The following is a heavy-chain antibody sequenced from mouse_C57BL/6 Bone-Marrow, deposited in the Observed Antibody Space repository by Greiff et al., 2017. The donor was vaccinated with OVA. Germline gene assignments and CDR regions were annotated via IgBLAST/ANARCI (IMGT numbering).Heavy chain of an antibody. V-gene: IGHV1-81*01. CDR1: GYTFTSYG. Sequence: QVQLQQSGAELARPGASVKLSCKASGYTFTSYGISWVKQRTGQGLEWIGEIYPRSGNTYYNEKFKGKATLTADKSSSTAYMELRSLTSEDSAVYFCARCLLLRLYYLDYWGQGTTLTVSS. CDR3: ARCLLLRLYYLDY. CDR2: IYPRSGNT. D-gene: IGHD1-1*01. J-gene: IGHJ2*01.